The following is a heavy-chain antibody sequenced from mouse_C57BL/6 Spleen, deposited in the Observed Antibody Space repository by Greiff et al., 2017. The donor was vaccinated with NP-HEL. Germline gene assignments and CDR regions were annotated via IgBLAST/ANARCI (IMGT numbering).Heavy chain of an antibody. CDR3: AERDYEGSMDY. J-gene: IGHJ4*01. Sequence: QVQLKESGPGLVQPSQSLSITCTASGFSLTSYGVHWVRQSPGKGLEWLGVIWRGGSTDNNAAFLSRLSITKDNSKSQVFFKMNSLQADDTAIYYYAERDYEGSMDYWGQGTSVTVSS. CDR2: IWRGGST. CDR1: GFSLTSYG. V-gene: IGHV2-5*01. D-gene: IGHD1-1*01.